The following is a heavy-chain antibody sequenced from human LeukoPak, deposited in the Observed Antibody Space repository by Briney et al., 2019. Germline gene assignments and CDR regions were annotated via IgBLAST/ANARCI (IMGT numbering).Heavy chain of an antibody. CDR1: GYTFTSYD. CDR2: MNPNSGNT. CDR3: ASTEGVVVPAAIGSLDY. D-gene: IGHD2-2*02. V-gene: IGHV1-8*01. J-gene: IGHJ4*02. Sequence: ASVKVSCKASGYTFTSYDINWVRQATGQGLEWMGWMNPNSGNTGYAQKFQGRVTMTRNTSISTAYMELSSLRSEDTAVYYCASTEGVVVPAAIGSLDYWGQGTLVTVSS.